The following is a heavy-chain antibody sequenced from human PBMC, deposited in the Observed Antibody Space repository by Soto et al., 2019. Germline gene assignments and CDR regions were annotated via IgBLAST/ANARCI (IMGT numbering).Heavy chain of an antibody. V-gene: IGHV1-69*01. CDR1: GVTFSSYA. D-gene: IGHD3-10*01. J-gene: IGHJ5*02. Sequence: QVPLVQSGTEVRKPGSSVKVSCKASGVTFSSYAINWVRQAPGQGLEWMGGIIPMYGPAKYAQRFQGRVTITADESTSTVYMELSSLTSQDTAVYYCARVTSMVRGVIDTWFDPWGHGNLVTVSS. CDR2: IIPMYGPA. CDR3: ARVTSMVRGVIDTWFDP.